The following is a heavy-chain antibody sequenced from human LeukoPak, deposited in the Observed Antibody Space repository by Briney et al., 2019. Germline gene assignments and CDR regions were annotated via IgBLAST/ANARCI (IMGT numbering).Heavy chain of an antibody. CDR2: INSDGSST. J-gene: IGHJ3*02. V-gene: IGHV3-74*01. Sequence: GRSLRLSCAASGFTFSSYWMRWVRQAPGKGLVWVSRINSDGSSTSYADSVKGRFTISRDNAKNTMYLQMNSLRAEDTAVYYCASGKSSSSHDAFDIWGQGTMVTVSS. D-gene: IGHD6-6*01. CDR1: GFTFSSYW. CDR3: ASGKSSSSHDAFDI.